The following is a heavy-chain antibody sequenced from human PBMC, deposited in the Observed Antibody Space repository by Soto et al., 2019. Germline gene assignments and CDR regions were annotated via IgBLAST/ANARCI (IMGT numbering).Heavy chain of an antibody. CDR2: ISAYNGNT. D-gene: IGHD2-2*01. CDR1: GYTFTSYG. J-gene: IGHJ6*02. CDR3: ARSCSSTSCQPYYYYYYGMDV. V-gene: IGHV1-18*01. Sequence: ASVKVSCKASGYTFTSYGISWVRQAPGQGLEWMGWISAYNGNTNYAQKLQGRVTVTTDTSTNTAYMELRSLRSDDTAVYYCARSCSSTSCQPYYYYYYGMDVWGQGTTVTVSS.